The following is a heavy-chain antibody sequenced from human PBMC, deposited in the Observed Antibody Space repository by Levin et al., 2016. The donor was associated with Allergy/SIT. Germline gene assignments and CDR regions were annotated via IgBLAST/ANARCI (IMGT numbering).Heavy chain of an antibody. J-gene: IGHJ4*02. D-gene: IGHD1-1*01. CDR2: IWYDGTNK. Sequence: GESLKISCAASGFSVNNYMSWVRQAPGKGLEWVALIWYDGTNKYYADSVKGRFTISRDNSKNTLFLQMNSLRAEDTAVYYCARGQRYNWYDLEYWGQGILVTVSS. CDR1: GFSVNNY. CDR3: ARGQRYNWYDLEY. V-gene: IGHV3-33*08.